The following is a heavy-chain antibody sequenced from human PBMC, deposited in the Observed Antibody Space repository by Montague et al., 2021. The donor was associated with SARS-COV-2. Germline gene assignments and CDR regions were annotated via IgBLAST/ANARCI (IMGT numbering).Heavy chain of an antibody. CDR3: ARAPIYRSSWYAYFDY. Sequence: SETLSLTCTVSGDSMNNYYFCWIRQPPGKGLEWVGYINYSGSTHXNPSLQSRVTLSRDASKNQFSLRLTSVTAADTSMYFCARAPIYRSSWYAYFDYWGQGTLVTGSA. V-gene: IGHV4-59*01. CDR1: GDSMNNYY. J-gene: IGHJ4*02. D-gene: IGHD6-13*01. CDR2: INYSGST.